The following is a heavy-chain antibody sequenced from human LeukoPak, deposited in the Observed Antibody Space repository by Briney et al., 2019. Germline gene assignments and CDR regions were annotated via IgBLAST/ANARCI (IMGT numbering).Heavy chain of an antibody. CDR2: ISYDGSNK. V-gene: IGHV3-30-3*01. CDR1: GFTFSSYA. Sequence: PGRSLRLSCAASGFTFSSYAMHWVRQAPGKGLEWVAVISYDGSNKYSADSMKGRFTISRDNSKNTLYLQMNSLRAEDTAVWYCARETSDWYFDLWGRGTLVTVSS. CDR3: ARETSDWYFDL. J-gene: IGHJ2*01.